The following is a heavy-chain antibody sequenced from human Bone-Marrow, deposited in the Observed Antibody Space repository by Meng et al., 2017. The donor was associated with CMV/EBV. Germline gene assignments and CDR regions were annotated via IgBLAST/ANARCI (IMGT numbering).Heavy chain of an antibody. D-gene: IGHD4-17*01. J-gene: IGHJ4*02. CDR3: AGSHDYGDYLYYFDY. Sequence: GESLKISCAASGFTFSSYAMSWVRQAPGKGLEWVSAISGSGGSTYYADSVKGRFTISRDNSKDTPYLQMNSLRAEDTAVYHCAGSHDYGDYLYYFDYWGQGTLVTVSS. V-gene: IGHV3-23*01. CDR1: GFTFSSYA. CDR2: ISGSGGST.